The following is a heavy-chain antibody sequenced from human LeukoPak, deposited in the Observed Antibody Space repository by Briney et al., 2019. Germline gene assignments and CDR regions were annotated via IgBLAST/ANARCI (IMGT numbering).Heavy chain of an antibody. Sequence: GESLRISCKGSGSSFTSYWISWVRQLPGKGLEWMGRIDPSDSYTNYSPSFQGHVTISADKSISTAYLQWSSLKASDTAMYYCARHREYDILTGYFYFDYWGQGTLVTVSS. CDR3: ARHREYDILTGYFYFDY. V-gene: IGHV5-10-1*01. CDR1: GSSFTSYW. CDR2: IDPSDSYT. J-gene: IGHJ4*02. D-gene: IGHD3-9*01.